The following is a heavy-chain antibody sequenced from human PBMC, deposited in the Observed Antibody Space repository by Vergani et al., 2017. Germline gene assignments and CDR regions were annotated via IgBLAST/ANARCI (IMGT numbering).Heavy chain of an antibody. D-gene: IGHD5/OR15-5a*01. V-gene: IGHV4-39*01. J-gene: IGHJ4*02. CDR1: GGSITYGAFY. CDR3: ARARSTLFAEFDY. CDR2: IYYSENK. Sequence: QLQLQESGPGLVKPSETLSLTCTVSGGSITYGAFYWGWIRQSPGKGLEWIGSIYYSENKFYNPSLESRVTLSIDTTKNQFSLKLKSVTAADTAVYYCARARSTLFAEFDYWGQGTLVTVSS.